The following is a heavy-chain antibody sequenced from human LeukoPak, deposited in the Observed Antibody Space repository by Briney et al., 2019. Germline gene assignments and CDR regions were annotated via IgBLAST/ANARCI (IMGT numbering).Heavy chain of an antibody. CDR2: IYYSGST. J-gene: IGHJ5*02. V-gene: IGHV4-59*12. CDR3: ARQKRGDYYDSSGTFDP. Sequence: SETLSLTCTVSGGSISSYYWSWIRQPPGKGLEWIGYIYYSGSTNYNPSLKSRVTISVDTSKNQFSLKLSSVTAADTAVYYCARQKRGDYYDSSGTFDPWGQGTLVTVSS. D-gene: IGHD3-22*01. CDR1: GGSISSYY.